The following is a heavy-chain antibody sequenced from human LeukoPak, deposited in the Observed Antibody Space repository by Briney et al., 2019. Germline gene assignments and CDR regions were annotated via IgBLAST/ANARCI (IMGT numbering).Heavy chain of an antibody. CDR1: GFTFSSYA. CDR2: INSDGSGT. CDR3: ARASSTSCYS. Sequence: PGGSLRLSCAASGFTFSSYAMSWVRQAPGKGLVWVSRINSDGSGTNYADSVKGRFTISRDNAKNTLYLQMNSLRAEDTAVYYCARASSTSCYSWGQGTLVTVSS. D-gene: IGHD2-2*01. J-gene: IGHJ5*02. V-gene: IGHV3-74*01.